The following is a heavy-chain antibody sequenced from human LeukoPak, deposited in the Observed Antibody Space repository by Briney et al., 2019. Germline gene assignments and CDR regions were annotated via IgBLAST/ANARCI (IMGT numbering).Heavy chain of an antibody. D-gene: IGHD6-13*01. CDR1: GFTFSSYW. V-gene: IGHV3-74*01. J-gene: IGHJ5*02. CDR2: INSDGSIT. CDR3: ARGSRRPSSGWSSNWFDP. Sequence: PGGCLRLSCAAPGFTFSSYWVHWVRQARGKGLVLVSRINSDGSITTYAASVKGRFTISRDNAKNTLYLQMNSLRAEDTAVYYCARGSRRPSSGWSSNWFDPWGQGTLVTVSS.